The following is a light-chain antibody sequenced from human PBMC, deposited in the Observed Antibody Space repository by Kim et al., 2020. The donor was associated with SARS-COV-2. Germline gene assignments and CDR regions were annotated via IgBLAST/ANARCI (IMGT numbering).Light chain of an antibody. V-gene: IGLV3-19*01. J-gene: IGLJ2*01. CDR1: SLRSYY. CDR3: NSRDSSGNHVV. CDR2: GKN. Sequence: SELTQDPAVSVALGQTVRITCQGDSLRSYYASWYQQKPGQAPVLVIYGKNNRPSGIPDRFSGSSSGNTASLTITGARAEDEADYYCNSRDSSGNHVVFGGGTQLTVL.